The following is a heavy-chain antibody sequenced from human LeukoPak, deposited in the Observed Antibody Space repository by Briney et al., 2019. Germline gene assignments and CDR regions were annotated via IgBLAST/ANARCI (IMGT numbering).Heavy chain of an antibody. J-gene: IGHJ4*02. V-gene: IGHV3-33*01. D-gene: IGHD6-13*01. Sequence: GGSLRLSCAASGFTFSSYGMHWVRQAPGKGLEWVAVIWYDGSNKYCADSVKGRFTISRDNSKNTLYLQMNSLRAEDTAVYYCARDAAGSSSWYPYFDYWGQGTLVTVSS. CDR1: GFTFSSYG. CDR3: ARDAAGSSSWYPYFDY. CDR2: IWYDGSNK.